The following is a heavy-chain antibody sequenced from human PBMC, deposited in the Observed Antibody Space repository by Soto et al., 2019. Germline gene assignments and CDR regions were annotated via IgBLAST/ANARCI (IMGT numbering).Heavy chain of an antibody. Sequence: QVQLVQSGAEVKKPGASVKVSCKASGYTFTGYYMHWVRQAPGQGLEWMGWINPNSGGTNYAQKFQGRVTMTRDTSISTAYMELSRLRSDDTAVYYCARFPEYCSSTSCYLRPDYWGQGTLVTVSS. CDR3: ARFPEYCSSTSCYLRPDY. D-gene: IGHD2-2*01. CDR1: GYTFTGYY. V-gene: IGHV1-2*02. J-gene: IGHJ4*02. CDR2: INPNSGGT.